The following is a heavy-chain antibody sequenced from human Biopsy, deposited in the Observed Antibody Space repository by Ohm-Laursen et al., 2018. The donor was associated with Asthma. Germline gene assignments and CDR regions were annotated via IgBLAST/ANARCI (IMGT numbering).Heavy chain of an antibody. Sequence: SETLSLTCTVSGGSISSGAYYWSWVRQPPGKGLEWIGYIYYIGSTYYNPSLKSRVAISLDTSKNQLSLKLGSVTAADTAVYFCARRGGVRRYFDYWGQGTLVTVSS. CDR3: ARRGGVRRYFDY. V-gene: IGHV4-30-4*01. CDR2: IYYIGST. J-gene: IGHJ4*02. CDR1: GGSISSGAYY. D-gene: IGHD3-16*01.